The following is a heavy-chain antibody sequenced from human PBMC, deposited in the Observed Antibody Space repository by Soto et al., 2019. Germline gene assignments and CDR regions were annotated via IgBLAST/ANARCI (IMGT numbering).Heavy chain of an antibody. CDR3: AGPGYSSQDY. CDR1: GFSVSDNY. D-gene: IGHD5-18*01. Sequence: PGGSLRLSCAVSGFSVSDNYMSWVRQAPGKGLEWVSAISGSGDGTDYADSVKGRFTISRDNSKNTLYLQMNSLRAEDTAVYYCAGPGYSSQDYWGQGALVTVSS. V-gene: IGHV3-23*01. CDR2: ISGSGDGT. J-gene: IGHJ4*02.